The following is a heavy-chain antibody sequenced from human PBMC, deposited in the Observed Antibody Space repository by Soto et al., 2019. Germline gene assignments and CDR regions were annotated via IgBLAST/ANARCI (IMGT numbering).Heavy chain of an antibody. CDR1: GGSISSGNYY. CDR3: ATMGTPATGLYYFDY. D-gene: IGHD2-15*01. CDR2: ISYSGSA. J-gene: IGHJ4*02. Sequence: QVQLQEWGPGLVKPSQTLSLTCTVSGGSISSGNYYWSWIRQPPGKGLEWIGFISYSGSAYYNPSLKSRVTISVDTSKNQFSLNLSFVTAADTAVYYCATMGTPATGLYYFDYWGQGTLVTVSS. V-gene: IGHV4-30-4*01.